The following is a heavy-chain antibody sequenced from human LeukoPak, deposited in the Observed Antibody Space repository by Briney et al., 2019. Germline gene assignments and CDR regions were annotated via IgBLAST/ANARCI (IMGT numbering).Heavy chain of an antibody. CDR1: GFTVSSNY. J-gene: IGHJ3*02. Sequence: GGSLRLSCAASGFTVSSNYMSWVRQAPGKGLEWVSVIYSGGSTYYADSVKGRFTISRDNSKNTLYLQMNSLRAEDTAVYYCAKSPHGDYYYSSGYHDAFDIWGQGTMVSVSS. CDR3: AKSPHGDYYYSSGYHDAFDI. V-gene: IGHV3-53*01. CDR2: IYSGGST. D-gene: IGHD3-22*01.